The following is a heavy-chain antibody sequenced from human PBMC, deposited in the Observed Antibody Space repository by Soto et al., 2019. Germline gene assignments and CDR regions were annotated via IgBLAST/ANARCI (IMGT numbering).Heavy chain of an antibody. Sequence: SVKVSCKASGNTFTGYYMHWVRQARGQRLEWIGWIVVGSGNTNYAQKFQERVTITRDMSTSTAYMELSSLRSEDTAVYYCAASYYDFWSGYAPYYYYMDVWGKGTPVTVSS. J-gene: IGHJ6*03. CDR1: GNTFTGYY. CDR3: AASYYDFWSGYAPYYYYMDV. D-gene: IGHD3-3*01. CDR2: IVVGSGNT. V-gene: IGHV1-58*02.